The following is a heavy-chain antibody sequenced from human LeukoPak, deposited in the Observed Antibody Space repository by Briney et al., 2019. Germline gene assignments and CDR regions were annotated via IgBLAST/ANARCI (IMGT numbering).Heavy chain of an antibody. J-gene: IGHJ4*02. V-gene: IGHV3-30*18. D-gene: IGHD2-15*01. Sequence: SGGSLRLSCAAFGFTFRTYGIHWVRQAPGKGLEWVAVISYDGGTKYYADSVKDRFTISRDNSKNTLSLQMNSLRTEDTAVYYCAKEYCGGSCYEDYFDYWGQGTLVTVSS. CDR3: AKEYCGGSCYEDYFDY. CDR2: ISYDGGTK. CDR1: GFTFRTYG.